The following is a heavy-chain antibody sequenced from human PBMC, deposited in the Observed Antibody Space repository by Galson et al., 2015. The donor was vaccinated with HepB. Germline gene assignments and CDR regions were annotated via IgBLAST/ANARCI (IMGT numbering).Heavy chain of an antibody. CDR1: GFTFSAYA. CDR3: AKLGSPRGYYYYMDV. Sequence: SLRLSCAASGFTFSAYAMTWVRQAPGKGLEWVSVISGTGGTSYYADSVKGRFTISRDNSKNTLYLQMSSLRAEDTAVYYCAKLGSPRGYYYYMDVWAKGSTVIVSS. J-gene: IGHJ6*03. D-gene: IGHD3-16*01. CDR2: ISGTGGTS. V-gene: IGHV3-23*01.